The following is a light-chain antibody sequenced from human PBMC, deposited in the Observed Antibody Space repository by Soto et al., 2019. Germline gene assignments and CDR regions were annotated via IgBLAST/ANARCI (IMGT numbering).Light chain of an antibody. J-gene: IGKJ2*01. CDR2: AAS. V-gene: IGKV1-6*01. CDR3: LQDYNYPHT. Sequence: IQVTQFPSSLSASVGDRVTITCRASHGIRNDLGWYQQKPGKAPKLLIYAASSLQSGVPSRFSGSGTGSDFTLTINSLQPEDFATYYCLQDYNYPHTFGQGTKVDIK. CDR1: HGIRND.